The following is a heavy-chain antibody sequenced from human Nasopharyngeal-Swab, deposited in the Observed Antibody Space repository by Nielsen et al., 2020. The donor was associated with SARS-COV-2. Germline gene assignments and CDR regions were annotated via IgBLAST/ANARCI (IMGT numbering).Heavy chain of an antibody. CDR2: IKQDGSEK. D-gene: IGHD4-17*01. V-gene: IGHV3-7*01. J-gene: IGHJ6*02. CDR3: ARDGAFSSYYGPPFYYYYGMDV. Sequence: GESLKISCAASGFTFSSYWMSWFPQAQGRGLNWVANIKQDGSEKYYVDSVKGRFTISRDNAKNSLYLQMNSLRAEDTAVYYCARDGAFSSYYGPPFYYYYGMDVWGQGTTVTVSS. CDR1: GFTFSSYW.